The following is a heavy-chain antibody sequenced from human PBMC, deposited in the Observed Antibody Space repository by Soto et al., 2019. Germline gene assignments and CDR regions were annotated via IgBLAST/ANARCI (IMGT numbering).Heavy chain of an antibody. J-gene: IGHJ5*02. D-gene: IGHD3-22*01. CDR2: IYEDGDEE. CDR3: ARNRADTSAYSPGTAKFDP. CDR1: GFNFGDYW. V-gene: IGHV3-7*03. Sequence: EVQLVESGGGLVQPGGSLRLSCVASGFNFGDYWMAWVRQAPGKGLEWVANIYEDGDEEYNMGSVRGRFTISRDNAKNSLYLQMNTLRPEDTAVYYCARNRADTSAYSPGTAKFDPWGQGTLVTVSS.